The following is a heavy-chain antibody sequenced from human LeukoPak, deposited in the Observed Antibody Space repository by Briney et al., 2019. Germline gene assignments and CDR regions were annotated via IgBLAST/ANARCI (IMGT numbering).Heavy chain of an antibody. J-gene: IGHJ4*02. Sequence: GGSLRLSCAASGFTFTSHAMSWVRQAPGKGLEWVSIISGSGDSTYYADSVKGRFTISRDNSKNTLYLQMNSLRADDTAVYYCAKESGYDADFDYWGQGTLVTVSS. V-gene: IGHV3-23*01. CDR3: AKESGYDADFDY. CDR2: ISGSGDST. D-gene: IGHD5-12*01. CDR1: GFTFTSHA.